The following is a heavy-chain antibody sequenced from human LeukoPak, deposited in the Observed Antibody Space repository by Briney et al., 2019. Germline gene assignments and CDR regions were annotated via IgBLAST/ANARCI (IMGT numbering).Heavy chain of an antibody. CDR3: ARVGSRPWFGELLTNYYYYMDV. CDR1: GGSISSSSYY. CDR2: IYYSGST. Sequence: SETLSLTCTVSGGSISSSSYYWGWIRQPPGKGLEWIGSIYYSGSTYYNPSLKSRVTISVDTSKNQFSLKLSSVTAADTAVYYCARVGSRPWFGELLTNYYYYMDVWGKGTTVTVSS. D-gene: IGHD3-10*01. J-gene: IGHJ6*03. V-gene: IGHV4-39*07.